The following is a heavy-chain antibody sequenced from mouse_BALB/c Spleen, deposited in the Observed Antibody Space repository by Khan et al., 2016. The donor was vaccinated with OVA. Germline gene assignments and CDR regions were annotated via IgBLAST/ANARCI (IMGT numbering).Heavy chain of an antibody. V-gene: IGHV1S137*01. CDR3: ARGGQGVRRGGSNSDY. CDR2: ISIYYDNT. D-gene: IGHD2-14*01. J-gene: IGHJ2*01. CDR1: GYTFTDYA. Sequence: QVQLKQSGPELVRPGESVKISCKGSGYTFTDYAIHWVKQSHAKSLEWIGIISIYYDNTNYNQKFKDKATMTVDKSSSTAYMELARLTSEDSAIYYCARGGQGVRRGGSNSDYWGQGTTLTVSS.